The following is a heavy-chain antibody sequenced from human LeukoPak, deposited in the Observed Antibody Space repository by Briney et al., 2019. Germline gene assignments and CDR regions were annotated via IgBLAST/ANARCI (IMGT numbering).Heavy chain of an antibody. CDR3: ARDRESESDSEGDY. J-gene: IGHJ4*02. CDR2: IKQGGSEI. D-gene: IGHD4-11*01. Sequence: GGSLRLSCSASGFTFSRFWMSWVRQAPGKGLEYVALIKQGGSEIYHMDSVKGRFTISRDDATKSLYLQMNSLRVEDTALYYCARDRESESDSEGDYWGQGTLVTVSS. V-gene: IGHV3-7*01. CDR1: GFTFSRFW.